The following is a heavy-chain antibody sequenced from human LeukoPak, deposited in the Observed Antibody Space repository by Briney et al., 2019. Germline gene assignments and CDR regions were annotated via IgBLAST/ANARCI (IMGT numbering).Heavy chain of an antibody. Sequence: PGGSLRLSCAASGFTFDDYGMSWVRQAPGKGLEWVSGINWNGGSTGYADSVKGRLTISRDNAKNSLYLQMNSLRAEDTALYYCARDPIAVAGYYYFDYWGQGTLVTVSS. CDR1: GFTFDDYG. J-gene: IGHJ4*02. CDR2: INWNGGST. D-gene: IGHD6-19*01. V-gene: IGHV3-20*04. CDR3: ARDPIAVAGYYYFDY.